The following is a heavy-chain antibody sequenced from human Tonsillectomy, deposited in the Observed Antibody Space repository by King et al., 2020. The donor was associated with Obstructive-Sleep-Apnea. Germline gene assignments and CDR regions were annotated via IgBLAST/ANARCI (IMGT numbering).Heavy chain of an antibody. Sequence: VQLVESGGGLVQPGRSLRLSCAASGFTFDDYAMHWVRQAPGKGLEWVSGISWNSGSIGYADSVKGRFTISRDNAKNSLYLQMNSLRAEDTALYYCAKLPHYYGSGSYYVTTAGFDYWGQGTLVTVSS. J-gene: IGHJ4*02. CDR2: ISWNSGSI. CDR3: AKLPHYYGSGSYYVTTAGFDY. CDR1: GFTFDDYA. D-gene: IGHD3-10*01. V-gene: IGHV3-9*01.